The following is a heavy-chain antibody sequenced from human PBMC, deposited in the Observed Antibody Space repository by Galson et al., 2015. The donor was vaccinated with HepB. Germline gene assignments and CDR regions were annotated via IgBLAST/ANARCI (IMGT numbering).Heavy chain of an antibody. Sequence: PLSLTCTVSGGSISSGGFFWSWIRQHPGKGLEWIGYINYSGDTYYNPSLKSRVTMSVDTSENQFSLELRSVTAADTAVYYCARGYSSTLFWFDPWGQGTLVIVSS. D-gene: IGHD6-13*01. J-gene: IGHJ5*02. V-gene: IGHV4-31*03. CDR3: ARGYSSTLFWFDP. CDR1: GGSISSGGFF. CDR2: INYSGDT.